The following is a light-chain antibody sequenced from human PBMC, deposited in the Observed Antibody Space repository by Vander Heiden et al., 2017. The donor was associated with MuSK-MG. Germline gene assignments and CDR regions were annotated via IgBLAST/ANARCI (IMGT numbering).Light chain of an antibody. CDR1: QIFRSN. CDR3: QQHDKWPPLT. CDR2: VSS. V-gene: IGKV3-15*01. J-gene: IGKJ4*01. Sequence: EVVLTPSPATLSGSPGERAPLSFSASQIFRSNLAWHLPNPGKASKLLIHVSSTRATGGPDRMSSSGAGTEFTLTISSLQSEDDAVYYCQQHDKWPPLTFGGGTKVEIK.